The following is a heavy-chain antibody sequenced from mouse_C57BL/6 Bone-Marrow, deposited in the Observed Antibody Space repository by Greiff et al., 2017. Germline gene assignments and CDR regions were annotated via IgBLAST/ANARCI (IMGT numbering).Heavy chain of an antibody. J-gene: IGHJ4*01. V-gene: IGHV1-81*01. CDR1: GYTFTSYG. Sequence: VQLQQSGAELARPGASVKLSCKASGYTFTSYGISWVKQRTGQGLEGIGEIYPRSGNTYYNEKFKGKATLTADKSSSTAYVELRSLTSEDSAVYFCSRRAIYGSSYGSMDYWGQGTSVTVSS. CDR2: IYPRSGNT. CDR3: SRRAIYGSSYGSMDY. D-gene: IGHD1-1*01.